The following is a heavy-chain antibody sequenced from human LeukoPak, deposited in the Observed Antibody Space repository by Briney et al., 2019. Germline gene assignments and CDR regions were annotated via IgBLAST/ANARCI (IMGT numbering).Heavy chain of an antibody. CDR3: ARAGYYYDSSGYYHDY. V-gene: IGHV3-7*03. CDR2: IKQDGSEK. J-gene: IGHJ4*02. D-gene: IGHD3-22*01. Sequence: PGGSLRLSCAASGFTFSSYGMHWVRQAPGKGLEWVANIKQDGSEKYYVDSVKGRFTISRDNAKNSLYLQMNSLRAEDTAVYYCARAGYYYDSSGYYHDYWGQGTLVTVSS. CDR1: GFTFSSYG.